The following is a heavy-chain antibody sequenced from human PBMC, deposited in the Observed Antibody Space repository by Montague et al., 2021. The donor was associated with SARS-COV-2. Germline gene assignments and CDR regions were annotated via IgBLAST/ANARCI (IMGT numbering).Heavy chain of an antibody. V-gene: IGHV4-39*01. D-gene: IGHD2-21*01. CDR2: IHNGGTT. CDR1: GGSLSSGLFY. Sequence: TLSLTCTVSGGSLSSGLFYWGWIRQPPGKGLEWIGSIHNGGTTTNNPSLKSRVTLSADSSKNQFSLRLDSMTAADTAVYYCARHLAYCAGDCYPDYFDYWGLGTLVTVSS. CDR3: ARHLAYCAGDCYPDYFDY. J-gene: IGHJ4*01.